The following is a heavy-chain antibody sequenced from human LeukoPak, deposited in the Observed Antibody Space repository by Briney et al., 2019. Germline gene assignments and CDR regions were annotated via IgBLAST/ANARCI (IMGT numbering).Heavy chain of an antibody. CDR2: IWHDGSHQ. CDR1: GFTFSKYG. D-gene: IGHD1-26*01. V-gene: IGHV3-33*01. J-gene: IGHJ4*02. Sequence: GGSLRLSCATSGFTFSKYGMHWVRRAPGKGLEWVTFIWHDGSHQNYADSVKGRFTISRDRSKNTVFVQMNSLRVEDTAVYYCAREISESYFDYWGQGTLVTVSS. CDR3: AREISESYFDY.